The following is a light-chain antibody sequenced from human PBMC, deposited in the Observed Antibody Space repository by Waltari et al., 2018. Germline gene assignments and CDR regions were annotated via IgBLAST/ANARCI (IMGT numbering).Light chain of an antibody. CDR1: QSISSW. CDR2: DAS. CDR3: QQRSKWPWT. V-gene: IGKV1-5*01. J-gene: IGKJ1*01. Sequence: DTQLSQFPSTLSASVGDRVTITCRASQSISSWLAWYQQKPGKAPKLLIYDASSLESGVPSRFSGSGSGTEFTLTISSLQPDDVAVYYCQQRSKWPWTFGQGTKVEF.